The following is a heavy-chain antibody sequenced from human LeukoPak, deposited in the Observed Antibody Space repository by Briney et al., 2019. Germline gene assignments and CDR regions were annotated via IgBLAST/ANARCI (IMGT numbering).Heavy chain of an antibody. J-gene: IGHJ4*02. CDR1: GFTFSSYG. CDR3: AKENGVVPAATDY. D-gene: IGHD2-2*01. Sequence: GGSLRLSCAASGFTFSSYGMHWVRQAPGKGLEWVSAISGSGGSTYYADSVKGRFTISRDNSKNTLYLQMNSLRAEDTAVYYCAKENGVVPAATDYWGQGTLVTVSS. CDR2: ISGSGGST. V-gene: IGHV3-23*01.